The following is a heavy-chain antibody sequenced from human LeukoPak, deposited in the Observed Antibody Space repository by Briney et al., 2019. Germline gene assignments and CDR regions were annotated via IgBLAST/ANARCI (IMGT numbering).Heavy chain of an antibody. J-gene: IGHJ4*02. CDR2: IYYSGST. D-gene: IGHD3-10*01. CDR1: GGSISSSSYY. CDR3: ARDFGFGEFDY. V-gene: IGHV4-39*07. Sequence: SETLSLTCTVSGGSISSSSYYWGWIRQPPGKGLEWIGSIYYSGSTYYNPSLKSRVTISVDTSKNQFSLKLSSVTAADTAVYYCARDFGFGEFDYWGQGTLVTVSS.